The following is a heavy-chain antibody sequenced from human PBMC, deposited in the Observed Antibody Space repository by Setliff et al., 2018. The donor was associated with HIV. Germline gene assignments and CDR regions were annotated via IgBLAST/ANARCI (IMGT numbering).Heavy chain of an antibody. CDR3: ASMERGSGFSNRNYFDY. V-gene: IGHV4-34*01. CDR2: IYHSGST. Sequence: SETLSLTCAVYGGSFSDYYWSWIRQPPGKGLEWIGEIYHSGSTYYNPSLKSRVTISVDTSKNQFSLELSSVTAADTAVYYCASMERGSGFSNRNYFDYWGQGTLVTVSS. CDR1: GGSFSDYY. D-gene: IGHD6-19*01. J-gene: IGHJ4*02.